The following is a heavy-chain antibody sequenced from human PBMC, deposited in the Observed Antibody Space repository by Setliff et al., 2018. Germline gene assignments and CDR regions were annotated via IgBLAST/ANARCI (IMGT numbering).Heavy chain of an antibody. CDR2: IRHDGNNK. D-gene: IGHD3-22*01. J-gene: IGHJ4*02. CDR1: GFTFSNHG. Sequence: GGSLRLSCAASGFTFSNHGMHWVRQAPGKGLEWVAFIRHDGNNKYYKDSVRGRLTISRDNSKNTVYLQMNNLRPEDTAVYYCAKELIEVMMTGLEFWGQGTMVTVSS. CDR3: AKELIEVMMTGLEF. V-gene: IGHV3-30*02.